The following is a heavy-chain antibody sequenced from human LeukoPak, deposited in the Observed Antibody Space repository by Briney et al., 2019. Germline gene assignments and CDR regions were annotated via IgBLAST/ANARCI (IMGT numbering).Heavy chain of an antibody. CDR2: INPSGGST. V-gene: IGHV1-46*01. Sequence: ASVKVSCKASGYTFTSYYMHWVRQAPGQGLEWMGIINPSGGSTSYAQKFQGRVTMTRGTSTSTVYMELSSLRSEDTAVYYCASNYCSSTSCPGSPWTAWGQGTLVTVSS. CDR1: GYTFTSYY. CDR3: ASNYCSSTSCPGSPWTA. J-gene: IGHJ4*02. D-gene: IGHD2-2*01.